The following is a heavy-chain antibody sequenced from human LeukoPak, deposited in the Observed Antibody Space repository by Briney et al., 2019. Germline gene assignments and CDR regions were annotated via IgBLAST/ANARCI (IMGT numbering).Heavy chain of an antibody. J-gene: IGHJ6*03. Sequence: SETLSLTCTVSGGSISSGSYYWSWIRQPAGKGLEWIGRIYTSGSTNYNPSLKSRVTISVDTPKNQFSLRLNSVTAADTAVYYCARGWLVRDGYYYYMDVWGKGTTVIISS. CDR2: IYTSGST. CDR3: ARGWLVRDGYYYYMDV. CDR1: GGSISSGSYY. D-gene: IGHD6-19*01. V-gene: IGHV4-61*02.